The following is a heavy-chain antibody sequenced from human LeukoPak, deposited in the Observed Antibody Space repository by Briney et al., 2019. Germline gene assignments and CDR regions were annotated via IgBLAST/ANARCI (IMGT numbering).Heavy chain of an antibody. CDR2: ISGSGGST. V-gene: IGHV3-23*01. Sequence: GGSLRLSCAASGFTFSSYAMSWVRQAPGKGLEWVSAISGSGGSTYYADSVKGRFTISRDNSKSTLYLQMNSLRAEDTAVYYCARDDLGATKFDHWGQGTLVTVSS. CDR1: GFTFSSYA. CDR3: ARDDLGATKFDH. D-gene: IGHD1-26*01. J-gene: IGHJ4*02.